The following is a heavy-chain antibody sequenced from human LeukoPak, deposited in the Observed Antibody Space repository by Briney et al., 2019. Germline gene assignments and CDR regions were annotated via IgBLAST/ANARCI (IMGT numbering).Heavy chain of an antibody. CDR2: IGGSDGST. CDR3: AKGGGIFDY. V-gene: IGHV3-23*01. Sequence: GGSLRLSCAASGFTFSTYAMSWVRQAPGKGLEWLSAIGGSDGSTYYADSVKDRFTISRDTSKNTLYLQMNSLRAEDTAVYYCAKGGGIFDYWGQGTLVTVSS. D-gene: IGHD3-16*01. CDR1: GFTFSTYA. J-gene: IGHJ4*02.